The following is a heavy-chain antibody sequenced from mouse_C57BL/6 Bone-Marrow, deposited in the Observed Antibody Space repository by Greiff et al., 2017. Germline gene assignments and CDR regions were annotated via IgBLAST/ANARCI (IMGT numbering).Heavy chain of an antibody. CDR3: AITTVVAAMDN. CDR2: INPSTGYT. J-gene: IGHJ4*01. CDR1: GYSFTSYW. D-gene: IGHD1-1*01. V-gene: IGHV1-7*01. Sequence: QVQLQQSGAELAKPGASVKMSCKASGYSFTSYWMHWVKQRPGQGLEWIGYINPSTGYTEYNQKFKDKATLTADKSSSTAYMQLSSLTSEYSAVYYCAITTVVAAMDNWCQGTSVTVSS.